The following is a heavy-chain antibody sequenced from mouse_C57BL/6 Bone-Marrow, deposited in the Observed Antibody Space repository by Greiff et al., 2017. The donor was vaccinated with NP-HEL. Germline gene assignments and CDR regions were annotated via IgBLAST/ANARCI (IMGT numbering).Heavy chain of an antibody. CDR2: IYPGDGDT. CDR3: AREDYYGSSLYYFDY. D-gene: IGHD1-1*01. Sequence: VQLQQSGPELVKPGASVKISCKASGYAFSSSWMNWVKQRPGKGLEWIGRIYPGDGDTNYNGKFKGKATLTADKSSSTAYMQLSSLTSEDSAVYYCAREDYYGSSLYYFDYWGQGTTLTDSS. CDR1: GYAFSSSW. V-gene: IGHV1-82*01. J-gene: IGHJ2*01.